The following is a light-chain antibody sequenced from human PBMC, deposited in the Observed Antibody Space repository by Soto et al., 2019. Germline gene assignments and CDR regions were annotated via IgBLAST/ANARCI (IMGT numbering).Light chain of an antibody. Sequence: EIVLIQSQGTLFLSGRERGTLSCRASQGVSNNYLAWYQQKPGQAPRLLIYGASSRATGIPDRFSGSGSETDFTLTISSLHSEDSGLYYCHQYNYWPRSFGQGTKVDIK. CDR3: HQYNYWPRS. CDR2: GAS. V-gene: IGKV3-20*01. CDR1: QGVSNNY. J-gene: IGKJ1*01.